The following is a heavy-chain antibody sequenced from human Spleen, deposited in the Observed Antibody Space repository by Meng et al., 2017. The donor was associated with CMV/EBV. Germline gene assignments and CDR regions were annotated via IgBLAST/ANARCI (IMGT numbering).Heavy chain of an antibody. J-gene: IGHJ4*02. D-gene: IGHD1-26*01. Sequence: SGVTFSRYAISWVRQAPGQGLEWMGGIIPFLGRADYTEKFQGKLTITGDNPTSAVYMELRSLRSDDTAVYYCARGPYTGSYEHLNDWGQGTLVTVSS. CDR3: ARGPYTGSYEHLND. CDR1: GVTFSRYA. CDR2: IIPFLGRA. V-gene: IGHV1-69*10.